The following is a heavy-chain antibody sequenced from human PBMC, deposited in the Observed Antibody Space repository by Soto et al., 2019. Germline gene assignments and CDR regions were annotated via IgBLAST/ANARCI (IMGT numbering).Heavy chain of an antibody. V-gene: IGHV4-59*01. Sequence: SETLSLTCTVSGGSISRYYWSWIRQPPGKGLEWIGYIYYSGSTNYNPSLKSRVTISVDTSKNQFSLKLSSVTAADAAVSYCARVKVGAASAAFQQWGQGALVTVSS. CDR2: IYYSGST. CDR3: ARVKVGAASAAFQQ. J-gene: IGHJ1*01. CDR1: GGSISRYY. D-gene: IGHD1-26*01.